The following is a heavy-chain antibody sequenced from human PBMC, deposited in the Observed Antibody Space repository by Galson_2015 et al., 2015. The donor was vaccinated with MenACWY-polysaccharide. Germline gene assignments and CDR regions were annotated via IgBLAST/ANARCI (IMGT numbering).Heavy chain of an antibody. CDR2: MNPNSGNT. CDR1: GYTFSSYD. V-gene: IGHV1-8*01. J-gene: IGHJ4*02. CDR3: ARGRRDTAGAAPAAVLLDY. Sequence: SVKVSCKASGYTFSSYDINWVRQATGQRLEWMGWMNPNSGNTGYAQKFQGRVTMTRNTSISTAYMELSGLTSEDTAVYYCARGRRDTAGAAPAAVLLDYWGQGILVTVSS. D-gene: IGHD5-18*01.